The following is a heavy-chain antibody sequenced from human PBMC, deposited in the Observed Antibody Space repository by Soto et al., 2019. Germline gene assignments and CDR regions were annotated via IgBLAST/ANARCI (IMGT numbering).Heavy chain of an antibody. V-gene: IGHV4-34*01. D-gene: IGHD1-1*01. CDR1: GGFVSSGSDY. CDR2: MNHSGGT. Sequence: QVQLQQWGAGLLKPSETLSLTCAVYGGFVSSGSDYWSWIRQPPGKGLETMGEMNHSGGTNFNPSLKSRCRIFVGKSKTHCTRFMGSVTAAARTRYCCASVERRTATTVVDAFDIWGPVTMVTASS. J-gene: IGHJ3*02. CDR3: ASVERRTATTVVDAFDI.